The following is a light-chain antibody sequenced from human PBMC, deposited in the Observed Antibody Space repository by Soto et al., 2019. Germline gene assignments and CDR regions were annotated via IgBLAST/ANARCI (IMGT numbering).Light chain of an antibody. V-gene: IGKV3-20*01. J-gene: IGKJ4*01. CDR3: QQSHSSPLT. Sequence: VLTQSPDTLSLPPGERATLSCRAGQSISGTFLNWYQQKPGQAPRLLIYGASNRATGTPDRFSGSGSGTDFTLTISSLQPEDSAAYYCQQSHSSPLTFGGGTKVDIK. CDR1: QSISGTF. CDR2: GAS.